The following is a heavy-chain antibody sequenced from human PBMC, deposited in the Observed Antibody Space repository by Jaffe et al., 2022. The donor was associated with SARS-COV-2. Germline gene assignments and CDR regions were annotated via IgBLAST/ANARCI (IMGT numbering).Heavy chain of an antibody. J-gene: IGHJ3*02. CDR2: ISAYNGNT. Sequence: QVQLVQSGAEVKKPGASVKVSCKASGYTFTSYGISWVRQAPGQGLEWMGWISAYNGNTNYAQKLQGRVTMTTDTSTSTAYMELRSLRSDDTAVYYCARDMTTLRFLERNLDAFDIWGQGTMVTVSS. CDR1: GYTFTSYG. D-gene: IGHD3-3*01. CDR3: ARDMTTLRFLERNLDAFDI. V-gene: IGHV1-18*01.